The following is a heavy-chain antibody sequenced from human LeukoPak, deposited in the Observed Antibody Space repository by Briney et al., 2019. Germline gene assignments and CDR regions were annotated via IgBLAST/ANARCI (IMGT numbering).Heavy chain of an antibody. CDR3: AKDPRGVTSRFGSAYDI. J-gene: IGHJ3*02. CDR1: GFTFSSYG. D-gene: IGHD4-17*01. CDR2: ISHDGSNK. V-gene: IGHV3-30*18. Sequence: PGGSLRLSCAASGFTFSSYGMHWVRQAPGKGLEWVAVISHDGSNKYYADSVKGRFTISRDNSKNTLYLQMNSLRAEDTAVYYCAKDPRGVTSRFGSAYDIWGQGTMVTVSS.